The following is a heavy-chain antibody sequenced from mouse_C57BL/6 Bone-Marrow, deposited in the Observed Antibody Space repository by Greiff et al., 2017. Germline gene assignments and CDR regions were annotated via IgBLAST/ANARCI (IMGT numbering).Heavy chain of an antibody. D-gene: IGHD2-10*01. V-gene: IGHV1-54*01. CDR3: ARKDLLWLLDY. CDR1: GYAFTNYL. Sequence: QVQLQQSGAELVRPGTSVKVSCKASGYAFTNYLIEWVKQRPGQGLEWIGVINPGSGGTNYNEKFKGKATLTADKSSSTAYMQLSSLTSEDSAVYFCARKDLLWLLDYWGQGTTLTVSS. CDR2: INPGSGGT. J-gene: IGHJ2*01.